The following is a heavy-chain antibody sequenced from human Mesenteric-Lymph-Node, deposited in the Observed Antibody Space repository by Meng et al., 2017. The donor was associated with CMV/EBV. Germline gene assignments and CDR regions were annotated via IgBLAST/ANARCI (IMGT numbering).Heavy chain of an antibody. Sequence: ASVKVSCKASGYAFTGYYMHWVRQAPGQGLEWMGIINPSGGSTSYTQKFQGRVTMTRDTSTTTVYMELSSLRSEDTAVYYCASGYCSSTSCYSFDYWGQGTLVTVSS. CDR1: GYAFTGYY. V-gene: IGHV1-46*01. CDR2: INPSGGST. D-gene: IGHD2-2*01. CDR3: ASGYCSSTSCYSFDY. J-gene: IGHJ4*02.